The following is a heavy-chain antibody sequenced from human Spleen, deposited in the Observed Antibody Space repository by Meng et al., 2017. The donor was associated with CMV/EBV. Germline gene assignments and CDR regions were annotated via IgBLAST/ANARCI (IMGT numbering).Heavy chain of an antibody. CDR2: FNPNSGDT. D-gene: IGHD2-2*03. J-gene: IGHJ5*02. V-gene: IGHV1-2*02. CDR1: TGYY. CDR3: ARDGYCSTTSCYGGPNWFDP. Sequence: TGYYIRWVRQAPGQGLEWMGWFNPNSGDTNYAQKFQGRVTMTRDTSISTAYMEVSRLRSDDTAIYYCARDGYCSTTSCYGGPNWFDPWGQGTLVTVSS.